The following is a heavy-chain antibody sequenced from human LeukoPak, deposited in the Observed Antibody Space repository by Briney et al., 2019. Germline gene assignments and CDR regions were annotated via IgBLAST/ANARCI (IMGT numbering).Heavy chain of an antibody. CDR3: AKVYSSSSRDAFDI. Sequence: KPSETLSLTCAVYGVSFRGYWWSWIRQPPGKGLEWIGEINHSGSTNYNSSLKSRVTISVDTSKSQFSLELSSVTAADTAFYYCAKVYSSSSRDAFDIWGQGTLVAVSS. CDR2: INHSGST. CDR1: GVSFRGYW. V-gene: IGHV4-34*01. D-gene: IGHD6-6*01. J-gene: IGHJ3*02.